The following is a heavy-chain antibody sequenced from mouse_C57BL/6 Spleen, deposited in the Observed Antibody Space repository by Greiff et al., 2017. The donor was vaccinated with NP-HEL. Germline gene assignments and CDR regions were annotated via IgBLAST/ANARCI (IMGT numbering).Heavy chain of an antibody. J-gene: IGHJ2*01. CDR3: AGEKYYDPYDFDY. D-gene: IGHD1-1*01. V-gene: IGHV1-72*01. CDR2: IDPNSGGT. CDR1: GYTFTSYW. Sequence: QVQLQQPGAELVKPGASVKLSCKASGYTFTSYWMNWVKQRPGRGLEWIGRIDPNSGGTKYKEKFKSKVTLTVDKPPSTAYLQLSSLTSEDSAIYYCAGEKYYDPYDFDYWGQGTTLTVSS.